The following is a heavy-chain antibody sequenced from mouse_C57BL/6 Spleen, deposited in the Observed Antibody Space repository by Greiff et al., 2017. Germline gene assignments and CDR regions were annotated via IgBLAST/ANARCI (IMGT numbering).Heavy chain of an antibody. CDR3: AKTIITTVVAPSGYFDV. D-gene: IGHD1-1*01. Sequence: SGPELVKPGASVKMSCKASGYTFTDYNMHWVKQSHGKSLEWIGYINPNNGGTSYNQKFKGKATLTVNKSSSTAYMELRSLTSEDSAVYYCAKTIITTVVAPSGYFDVWGTGTTVTVSS. J-gene: IGHJ1*03. V-gene: IGHV1-22*01. CDR2: INPNNGGT. CDR1: GYTFTDYN.